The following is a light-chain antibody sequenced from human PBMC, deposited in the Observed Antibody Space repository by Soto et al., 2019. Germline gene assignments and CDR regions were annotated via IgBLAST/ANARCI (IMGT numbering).Light chain of an antibody. J-gene: IGKJ1*01. Sequence: DIQMTQSPSSLSACVGDRVSIACRASQSISNYLNWYQQKPGKAPKVLIYAASSLQSGVPSRFSGSGSGTDFTLTISSLQPEDFATYYCQQSYNTPRTFGQGTKVDIK. V-gene: IGKV1-39*01. CDR2: AAS. CDR3: QQSYNTPRT. CDR1: QSISNY.